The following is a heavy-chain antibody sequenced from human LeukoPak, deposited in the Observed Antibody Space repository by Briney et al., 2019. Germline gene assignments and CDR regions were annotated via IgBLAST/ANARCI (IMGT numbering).Heavy chain of an antibody. J-gene: IGHJ5*02. D-gene: IGHD6-13*01. V-gene: IGHV3-30*02. CDR3: AKDFYSSSWYGFSNWFDP. CDR2: IRYDGSNK. CDR1: GFTFSSYG. Sequence: GGSLRLSCAASGFTFSSYGMHWARQAPGKGLEWVAFIRYDGSNKYYADSVKGRFTISRDNSKNTLYLQMNSLRAEDTAVYYCAKDFYSSSWYGFSNWFDPWGQGTLVTVSS.